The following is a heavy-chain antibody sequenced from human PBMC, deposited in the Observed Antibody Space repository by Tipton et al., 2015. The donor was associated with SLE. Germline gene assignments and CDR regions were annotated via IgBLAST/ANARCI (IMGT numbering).Heavy chain of an antibody. CDR3: VRPASGYLHFDL. V-gene: IGHV4-39*01. J-gene: IGHJ2*01. CDR1: GGSISSSGHH. Sequence: GLVKPSETLSLTCTVSGGSISSSGHHWGWIRQPPGKGVEWIGGIGYTGSTYYNPSLKSRPIMSVDTSKRQFSVKLTSVTAADTAIYYCVRPASGYLHFDLWGPGTLVTVSS. CDR2: IGYTGST. D-gene: IGHD2-15*01.